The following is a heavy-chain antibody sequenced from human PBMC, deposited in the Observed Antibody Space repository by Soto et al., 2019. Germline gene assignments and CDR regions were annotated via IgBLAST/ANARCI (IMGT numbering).Heavy chain of an antibody. V-gene: IGHV3-30-3*01. D-gene: IGHD1-1*01. CDR3: AREGLEPRRNFDY. Sequence: GGSLRLSCAASGFTFNNYPMHWVRQAPGKGLEWVAVISYDGSNKYYADSVKGRLTISRDNSKNTLYLQMNSLRGEDTAVYYCAREGLEPRRNFDYWGQGTLVTVSS. J-gene: IGHJ4*02. CDR1: GFTFNNYP. CDR2: ISYDGSNK.